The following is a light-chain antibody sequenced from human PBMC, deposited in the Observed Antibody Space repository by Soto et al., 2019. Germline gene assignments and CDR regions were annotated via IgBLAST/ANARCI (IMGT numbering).Light chain of an antibody. Sequence: EKVMTQSPVTLSMYPGERATLSCRASQSVGINLAWYQQKPGQAPRLLIYGASTRATAIPDRFSGSGSGTEFTLTISSLQSEDFALYYCQQYNNWPLTFGGGTKVDIK. CDR1: QSVGIN. CDR2: GAS. CDR3: QQYNNWPLT. V-gene: IGKV3-15*01. J-gene: IGKJ4*01.